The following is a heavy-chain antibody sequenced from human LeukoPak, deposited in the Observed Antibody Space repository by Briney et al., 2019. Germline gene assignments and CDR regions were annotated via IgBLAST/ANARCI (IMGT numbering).Heavy chain of an antibody. J-gene: IGHJ4*02. V-gene: IGHV1-18*01. CDR1: GYTFTSYG. D-gene: IGHD3-3*01. CDR3: AREVAHYDPAGYYFDY. CDR2: ISAYNGNT. Sequence: GASVKVSCKASGYTFTSYGISWVRQAPGQGLEWTGWISAYNGNTNYAQKLQGRVTMTTDTSTSTAYMELRSLRSDDTAVYYCAREVAHYDPAGYYFDYWGQGTLVTVSS.